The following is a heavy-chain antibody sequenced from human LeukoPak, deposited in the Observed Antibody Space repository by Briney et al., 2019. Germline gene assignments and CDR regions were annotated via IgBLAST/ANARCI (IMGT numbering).Heavy chain of an antibody. CDR1: GGSFGGYY. V-gene: IGHV4-34*01. CDR2: INHSGST. J-gene: IGHJ4*02. Sequence: SETLSLTCAVYGGSFGGYYWSWIRQPPGKGLEWIGEINHSGSTNYNPSLKSRVTISVDTSKNQFSLKLSSVTAADTAVYYCARATPWGSSGYYFLRPFDYWGQGTLVTVSS. D-gene: IGHD3-22*01. CDR3: ARATPWGSSGYYFLRPFDY.